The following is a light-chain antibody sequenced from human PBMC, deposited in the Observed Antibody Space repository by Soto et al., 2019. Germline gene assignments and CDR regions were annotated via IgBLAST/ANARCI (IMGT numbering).Light chain of an antibody. J-gene: IGKJ1*01. Sequence: EIVLTQSPGTLSLSPGERATLSCRASQSVSSSYLAWYQQKPGQAPRLLIYGASSRATGIPDRFSGSVSGTGFTLTISRLEPEDFATYYCQQSYSTPPTFGQGTKVDIK. CDR1: QSVSSSY. CDR2: GAS. CDR3: QQSYSTPPT. V-gene: IGKV3-20*01.